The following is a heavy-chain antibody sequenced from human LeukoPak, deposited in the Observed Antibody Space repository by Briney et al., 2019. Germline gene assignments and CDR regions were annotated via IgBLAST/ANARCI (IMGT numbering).Heavy chain of an antibody. CDR3: TILSKPPKYYYYMDV. Sequence: SGGSLRLSCAASGFTVSSNYMSWVRQAPGKGLEWVSVIYSGGSTYYADSVKGRFTISRDNSKNTLYLQMNSLRAEETAVYYCTILSKPPKYYYYMDVWGKGTTVTVSS. V-gene: IGHV3-53*01. J-gene: IGHJ6*03. CDR2: IYSGGST. CDR1: GFTVSSNY. D-gene: IGHD4-11*01.